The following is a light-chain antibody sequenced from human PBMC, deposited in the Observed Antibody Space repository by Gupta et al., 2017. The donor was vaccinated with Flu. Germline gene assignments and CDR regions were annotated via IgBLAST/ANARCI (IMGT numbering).Light chain of an antibody. CDR3: QQYDTVRPAT. CDR2: DAS. J-gene: IGKJ3*01. V-gene: IGKV1-33*01. CDR1: QDIANS. Sequence: IQMTQSPSSLSASVGDRVTITCRASQDIANSLNWYQQKPGKAPKLLIPDASNLETGVPSRFSGVGYGTDFSFIVSSLEPEDVATYYCQQYDTVRPATFGPGTKVELK.